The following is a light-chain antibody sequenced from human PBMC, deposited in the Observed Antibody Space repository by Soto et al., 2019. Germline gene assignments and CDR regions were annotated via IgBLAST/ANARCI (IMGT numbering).Light chain of an antibody. CDR3: QQYGSSPPP. J-gene: IGKJ4*01. Sequence: EIVLQPSRGTMSFSPGERSPLCFRASQSVGSNYLAWYQQKTGQAPRLLIYDASSRASGSPDRFSGSGSGADFTPTTTRLEPEEFAVYYCQQYGSSPPPVAGGTKVDI. V-gene: IGKV3-20*01. CDR1: QSVGSNY. CDR2: DAS.